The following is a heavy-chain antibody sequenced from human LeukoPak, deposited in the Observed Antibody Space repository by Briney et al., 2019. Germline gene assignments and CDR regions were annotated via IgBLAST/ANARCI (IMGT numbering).Heavy chain of an antibody. Sequence: SETLSLTCTVSGGSISSYYWSWIRQPPGKGLEWIGYIYYNGSTNYNPSLKSRVTISVDTSKNEFSLKLISVTGADRAVYYCARGGMVRGVPVWFQHWGQGTLVTVSS. J-gene: IGHJ1*01. V-gene: IGHV4-59*01. CDR3: ARGGMVRGVPVWFQH. CDR2: IYYNGST. CDR1: GGSISSYY. D-gene: IGHD3-10*01.